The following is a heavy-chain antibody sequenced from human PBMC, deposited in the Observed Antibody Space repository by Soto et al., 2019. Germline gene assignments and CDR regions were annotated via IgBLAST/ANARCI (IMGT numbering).Heavy chain of an antibody. CDR1: GGSINRNY. D-gene: IGHD6-13*01. V-gene: IGHV4-59*08. CDR2: IYHSGST. J-gene: IGHJ5*02. CDR3: ARQFPVAAGNYWFDP. Sequence: PSETLSLTCTVSGGSINRNYWGWLRQSPGKGLEWIGHIYHSGSTNYNPSLKSRVTISVDTSKNQFSLKLSSVTAADTAVYYCARQFPVAAGNYWFDPWGQGALVTVSS.